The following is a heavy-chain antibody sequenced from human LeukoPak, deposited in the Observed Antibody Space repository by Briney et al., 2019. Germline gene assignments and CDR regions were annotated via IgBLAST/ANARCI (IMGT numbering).Heavy chain of an antibody. Sequence: PSETLSLTYAVYGGSFSGYYWSWIRQPPGKGLEWIGEINHSGSTNYNPSLKSRVTISVDTSKNQFSLKLSSVTAADTAVYYCARELLPTYFDYWGRGTLVTVSS. V-gene: IGHV4-34*01. D-gene: IGHD4-23*01. CDR3: ARELLPTYFDY. CDR2: INHSGST. J-gene: IGHJ4*02. CDR1: GGSFSGYY.